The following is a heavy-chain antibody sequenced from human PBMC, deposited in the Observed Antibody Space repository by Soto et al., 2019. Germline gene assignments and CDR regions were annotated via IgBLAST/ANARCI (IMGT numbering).Heavy chain of an antibody. CDR2: INAGNGNT. CDR1: GYTFTSYA. CDR3: ARGSGPMIEWH. V-gene: IGHV1-3*01. D-gene: IGHD3-22*01. J-gene: IGHJ4*02. Sequence: ASVKVSCKASGYTFTSYAMHWVRQAPGQRLEWMGWINAGNGNTKYSQKFQGIVTITRDTSASTAYMELSSLRSEDTAVYYCARGSGPMIEWHWGQGTLVTVSS.